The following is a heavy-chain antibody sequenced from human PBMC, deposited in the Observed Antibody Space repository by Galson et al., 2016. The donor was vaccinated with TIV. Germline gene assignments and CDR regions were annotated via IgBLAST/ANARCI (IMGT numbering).Heavy chain of an antibody. J-gene: IGHJ3*01. CDR3: AGTGANTLYSGGYGDDDGFDF. D-gene: IGHD1-26*01. V-gene: IGHV3-33*01. CDR2: IWYDGTNT. CDR1: GFTLPNYG. Sequence: SLRLSCATSGFTLPNYGMTWVRQAPGKGLEWVAVIWYDGTNTHYADSVKGRFTIHKDNSENTLNLQMNTLRDEDTAVYYCAGTGANTLYSGGYGDDDGFDFWGQGTMVTVSS.